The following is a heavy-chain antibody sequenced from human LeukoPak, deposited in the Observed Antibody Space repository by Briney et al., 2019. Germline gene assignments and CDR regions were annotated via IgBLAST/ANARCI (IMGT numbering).Heavy chain of an antibody. J-gene: IGHJ3*02. CDR3: ARHRAYGDYADAFDI. CDR1: GGSFSGYY. CDR2: INHSGST. V-gene: IGHV4-34*01. D-gene: IGHD4-17*01. Sequence: SETLSLTCAVYGGSFSGYYWSWIRQPPGKGLEWIGEINHSGSTNYNPSLKSRVTISVDTSKNQFSLKLSSVTAADTAVYYCARHRAYGDYADAFDIWGQGTMVTVSS.